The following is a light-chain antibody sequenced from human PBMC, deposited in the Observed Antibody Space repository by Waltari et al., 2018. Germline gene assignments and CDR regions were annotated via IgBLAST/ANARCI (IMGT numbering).Light chain of an antibody. V-gene: IGKV3-20*01. CDR3: QHYVSLPAT. CDR2: GAS. Sequence: EIVLTQSPGTLSLSPGERATLSCRASQSVSRTLAWYQQKPGQAPRLLIYGASTRATGIPERFSGGGSGTDFSLTISRLEPEDFEVYYCQHYVSLPATFGQGTKVEIK. CDR1: QSVSRT. J-gene: IGKJ1*01.